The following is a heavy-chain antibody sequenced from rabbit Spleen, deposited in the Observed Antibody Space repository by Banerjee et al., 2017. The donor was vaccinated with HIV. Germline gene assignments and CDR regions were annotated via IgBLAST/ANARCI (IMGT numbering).Heavy chain of an antibody. Sequence: QSLEESGGDLVKPGASLTLTCTASGFSFSNYYYMCWVRQAPGKGLELIGCIYAGSSGSTYYASWEKGRFTVSKTSSTTVTLQMTSLTVADTATYFCARGSAAMTMVITGYYLNLWGPGTLVTVS. CDR3: ARGSAAMTMVITGYYLNL. CDR2: IYAGSSGST. V-gene: IGHV1S40*01. CDR1: GFSFSNYYY. J-gene: IGHJ4*01. D-gene: IGHD2-1*01.